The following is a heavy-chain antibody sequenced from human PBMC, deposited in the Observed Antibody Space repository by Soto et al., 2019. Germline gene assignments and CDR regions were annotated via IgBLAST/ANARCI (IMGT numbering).Heavy chain of an antibody. CDR2: ISYDGSNE. CDR1: GFTFNTCG. D-gene: IGHD6-19*01. V-gene: IGHV3-30*18. CDR3: AKSLAVAAGWFDP. J-gene: IGHJ5*02. Sequence: PGGSLRLSCAASGFTFNTCGMHWVRQAPGKGLEWVAFISYDGSNEYYADSVKGRFTISRDNSKNTVFLQMNSLRGEDTAVYYCAKSLAVAAGWFDPWGQGALGTVPQ.